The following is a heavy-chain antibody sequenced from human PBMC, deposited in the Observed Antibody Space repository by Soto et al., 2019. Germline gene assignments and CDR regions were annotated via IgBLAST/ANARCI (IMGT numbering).Heavy chain of an antibody. CDR3: ARGGSGKYVVEY. CDR1: GGSISSGGYY. D-gene: IGHD3-10*01. CDR2: IYYSGST. J-gene: IGHJ4*02. Sequence: QVQLQESGPGLVKPSQTLSLTCTVSGGSISSGGYYWSWIRQDPGKGLEWIGYIYYSGSTYYNPSLKSRVTISVDTSQNQFSLKLSSVTAADTAVYYCARGGSGKYVVEYWGQGTLVTVSS. V-gene: IGHV4-31*03.